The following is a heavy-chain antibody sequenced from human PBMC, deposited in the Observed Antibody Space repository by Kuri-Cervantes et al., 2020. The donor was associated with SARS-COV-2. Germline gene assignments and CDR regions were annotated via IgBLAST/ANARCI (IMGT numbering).Heavy chain of an antibody. D-gene: IGHD5-18*01. CDR3: ARIPVDTLYYFDY. CDR1: GDSFSDSY. CDR2: IHPSGST. V-gene: IGHV4-4*07. J-gene: IGHJ4*02. Sequence: SQTLSLTCVVSGDSFSDSYWSWIRQPAGKGLEWIGRIHPSGSTNYNSSLESRVTMSIDTSKKQFSLNLSAVTAADTAVYYCARIPVDTLYYFDYWGQGTLVTVSS.